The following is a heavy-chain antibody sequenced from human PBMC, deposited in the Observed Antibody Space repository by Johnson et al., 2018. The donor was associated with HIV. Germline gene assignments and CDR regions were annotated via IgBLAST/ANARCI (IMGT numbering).Heavy chain of an antibody. CDR2: ISGSGGST. CDR1: GFSFDDYG. Sequence: VQLVESGGGVLRPGGSLRLSCAAAGFSFDDYGMNWVRQAPGKGLAWVSGISGSGGSTYYADSVKGRFTISRDNSKHTLYLQMNSLRAEDTAVYYCAKGLNWGGDAFDIWGQGTMVTVSS. D-gene: IGHD7-27*01. V-gene: IGHV3-23*04. J-gene: IGHJ3*02. CDR3: AKGLNWGGDAFDI.